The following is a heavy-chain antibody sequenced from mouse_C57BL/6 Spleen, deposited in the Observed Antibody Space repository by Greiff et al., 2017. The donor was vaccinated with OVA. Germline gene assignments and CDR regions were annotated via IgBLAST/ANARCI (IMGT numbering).Heavy chain of an antibody. D-gene: IGHD1-1*01. CDR3: ARDTTVVASYYAMDY. J-gene: IGHJ4*01. Sequence: EVMLVESGGGLVKPGGSLKLSCAASGFTFSSYAMSWVRQTPEKRLEWVATISDGGSYTSYPDNVKGRFTISRDNAKNNLYLQMSHLKSEDTAMYYCARDTTVVASYYAMDYWGQGTSVTVSS. CDR1: GFTFSSYA. V-gene: IGHV5-4*01. CDR2: ISDGGSYT.